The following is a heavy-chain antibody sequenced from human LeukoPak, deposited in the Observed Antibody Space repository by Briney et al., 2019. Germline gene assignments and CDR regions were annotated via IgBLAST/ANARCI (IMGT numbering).Heavy chain of an antibody. CDR1: GSVSSSIHY. CDR2: IYYSGST. D-gene: IGHD4-23*01. CDR3: ARREPHGDYGGKIRYYYMDV. V-gene: IGHV4-39*07. J-gene: IGHJ6*03. Sequence: SETLSLTCSVSGSVSSSIHYWGWIRQPPGKGLEWIAHIYYSGSTNYNPSLKSRVTISVDTSKNQFSLKLSSLTAADTAMYYCARREPHGDYGGKIRYYYMDVWGKGTTITISS.